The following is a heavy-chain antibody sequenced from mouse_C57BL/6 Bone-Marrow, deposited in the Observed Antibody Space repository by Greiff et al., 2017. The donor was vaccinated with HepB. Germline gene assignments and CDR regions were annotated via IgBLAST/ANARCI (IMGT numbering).Heavy chain of an antibody. D-gene: IGHD1-1*01. Sequence: VQLQQSGAELVRPGASVKLSCTASGFNIKDYYIHWVKQRPEQGLEWIGRIDPEDGDTEYAPKFQGKATMTADTSSNTAYLQLSSLTSEDTAVYYCTTGGTTVVAPYYYAMDYWGQGTSVTVSS. CDR3: TTGGTTVVAPYYYAMDY. CDR2: IDPEDGDT. CDR1: GFNIKDYY. V-gene: IGHV14-1*01. J-gene: IGHJ4*01.